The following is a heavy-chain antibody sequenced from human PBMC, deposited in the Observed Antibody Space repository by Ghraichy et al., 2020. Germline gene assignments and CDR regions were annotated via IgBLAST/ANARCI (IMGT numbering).Heavy chain of an antibody. Sequence: SETLSLTCAVSGGSISSGGYSWSWIRQPPGKGLEWIGYIYHSGSTYYNPSLKSRVTISVDRSKNQFSLKLSSVTAADTAVYYCASSRGVAPYDYWGQGTLVTVSS. CDR1: GGSISSGGYS. CDR2: IYHSGST. J-gene: IGHJ4*02. CDR3: ASSRGVAPYDY. V-gene: IGHV4-30-2*01. D-gene: IGHD3-10*01.